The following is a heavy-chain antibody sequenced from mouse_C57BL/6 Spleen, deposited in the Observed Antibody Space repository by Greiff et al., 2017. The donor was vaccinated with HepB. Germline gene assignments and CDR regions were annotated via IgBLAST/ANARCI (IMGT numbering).Heavy chain of an antibody. CDR3: ARVFLYDYYAMDY. CDR1: GYSITSGYY. Sequence: EVQLVESGPGLVKPSQSLSLTCSVTGYSITSGYYWNWIRQFPGNKLEWMGYISYDGSNNYNPSLKNRISITRDTSKNQFFLKLNSVTTEDTATYYCARVFLYDYYAMDYWGQGTSVTVSS. D-gene: IGHD2-3*01. V-gene: IGHV3-6*01. J-gene: IGHJ4*01. CDR2: ISYDGSN.